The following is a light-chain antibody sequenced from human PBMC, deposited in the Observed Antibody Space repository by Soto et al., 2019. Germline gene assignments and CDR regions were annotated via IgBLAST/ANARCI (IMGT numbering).Light chain of an antibody. CDR3: QQYLYT. V-gene: IGKV1-5*03. CDR1: PSISSC. Sequence: DIQMTQSPSTLSASVGDRVTITCRAIPSISSCLAWYQQKPEKAPKLLIYKAASLESGGPSSFSGSGSGTEFTLTISSRQPDYFSTYYCQQYLYTLGQGTKLEIK. CDR2: KAA. J-gene: IGKJ2*01.